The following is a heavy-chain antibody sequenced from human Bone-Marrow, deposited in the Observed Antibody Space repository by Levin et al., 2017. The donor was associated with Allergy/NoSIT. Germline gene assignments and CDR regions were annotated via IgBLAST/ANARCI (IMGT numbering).Heavy chain of an antibody. CDR1: GFTFSSYG. CDR2: IWYDGSNK. Sequence: GGSLRLSCAASGFTFSSYGMHWVRQAPGKGLEWVAVIWYDGSNKYYADSVKGRFTISRDNSKNTLYLQMNSLRAEDTAVYYCASGSRAAAGTDYFDYWGQGTLVTVSS. V-gene: IGHV3-33*01. CDR3: ASGSRAAAGTDYFDY. J-gene: IGHJ4*02. D-gene: IGHD6-13*01.